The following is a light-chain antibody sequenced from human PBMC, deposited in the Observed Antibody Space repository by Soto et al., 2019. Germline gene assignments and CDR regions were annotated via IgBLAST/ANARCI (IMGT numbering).Light chain of an antibody. V-gene: IGKV3-15*01. CDR1: QGVSSN. Sequence: EIVMTQSPATLSVSPGERATLSCRASQGVSSNLAWYQQKPGQAPRRLIYGASTRATGIPARFSGSGSGTEVTLTISSLQSEDFAVYYCQQYNNWPPLTFGGGTKVEIK. CDR3: QQYNNWPPLT. CDR2: GAS. J-gene: IGKJ4*01.